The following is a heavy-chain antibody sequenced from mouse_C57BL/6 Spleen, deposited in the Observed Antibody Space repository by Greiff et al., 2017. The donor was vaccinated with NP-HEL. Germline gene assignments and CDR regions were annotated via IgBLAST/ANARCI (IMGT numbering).Heavy chain of an antibody. CDR1: GYTFTDYY. Sequence: VQLQQSGAELVKPGASVKISCKASGYTFTDYYINWVKQRPGQGLEWIGKIGPGSGSTYYNEKFKGKATLTADKSSSTAYMQISSLTSEDSAVYFCARERITTGRGAMDYWGQGTSVTVSS. V-gene: IGHV1-77*01. CDR3: ARERITTGRGAMDY. J-gene: IGHJ4*01. CDR2: IGPGSGST. D-gene: IGHD1-1*01.